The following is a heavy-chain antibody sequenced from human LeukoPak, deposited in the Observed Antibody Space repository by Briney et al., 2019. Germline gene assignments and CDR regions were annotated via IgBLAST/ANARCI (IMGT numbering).Heavy chain of an antibody. Sequence: GGSLRLSCAASGFTFDDYAMHWVRQAPGKGLEWVSSISSSSSYIYYADSVKGRFTISRDNAKNSLYLQMNSLRAEDTAVYYCAREHYDFWSGYSNDAFDIWGQGTMVTVSS. CDR2: ISSSSSYI. V-gene: IGHV3-21*01. CDR1: GFTFDDYA. J-gene: IGHJ3*02. D-gene: IGHD3-3*01. CDR3: AREHYDFWSGYSNDAFDI.